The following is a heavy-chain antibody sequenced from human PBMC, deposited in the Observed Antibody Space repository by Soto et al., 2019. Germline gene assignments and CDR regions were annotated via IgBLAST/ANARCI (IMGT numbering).Heavy chain of an antibody. CDR3: ARVIWSGHLTSDL. CDR2: ISSSSSTI. J-gene: IGHJ5*02. V-gene: IGHV3-48*02. Sequence: EVQVVESGGGLVQPGGSLRLSCAASGFTFSSNSMNWVRQAPGKGLEWISYISSSSSTIYADSVKGRFTISRDNAKSSLYLQMNSRRDEETAVYYCARVIWSGHLTSDLWGQGTLVTVSS. CDR1: GFTFSSNS. D-gene: IGHD3-3*01.